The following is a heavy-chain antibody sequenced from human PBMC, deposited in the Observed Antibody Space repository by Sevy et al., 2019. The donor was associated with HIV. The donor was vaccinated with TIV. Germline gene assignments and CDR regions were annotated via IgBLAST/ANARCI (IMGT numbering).Heavy chain of an antibody. Sequence: GGSLRLSCAASGFTFSSYAMSWVRQAPGKGLEWVSAISGSGGSTYYADSVKGRFTISRDNSKNTLYLQMNSLRAEDTAVYYCAKGTHYDFWSGPDYWGQRTLVTVYS. CDR3: AKGTHYDFWSGPDY. CDR1: GFTFSSYA. J-gene: IGHJ4*02. D-gene: IGHD3-3*01. V-gene: IGHV3-23*01. CDR2: ISGSGGST.